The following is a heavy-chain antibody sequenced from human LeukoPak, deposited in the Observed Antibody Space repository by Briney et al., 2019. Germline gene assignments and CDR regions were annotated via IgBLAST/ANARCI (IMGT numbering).Heavy chain of an antibody. CDR2: INHSGST. D-gene: IGHD6-13*01. CDR1: GGSFNNYY. V-gene: IGHV4-34*01. Sequence: SETLSLTCAVYGGSFNNYYWSWIRQPPGKGLEWIGEINHSGSTNYNPSLKSRVTISVDTSKNQFSLKLSSVTAADTAVYYCAAGYLSSWYYFDYWGQGTLVTVSS. CDR3: AAGYLSSWYYFDY. J-gene: IGHJ4*02.